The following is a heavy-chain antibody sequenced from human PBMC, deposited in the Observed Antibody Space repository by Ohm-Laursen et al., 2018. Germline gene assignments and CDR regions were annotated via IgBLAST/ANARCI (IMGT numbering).Heavy chain of an antibody. CDR3: AREIGAIAAAGLSFYYYGMDV. J-gene: IGHJ6*02. CDR1: GYTFTSYG. Sequence: ASVKVSCKASGYTFTSYGISWVRQAPGQGLEWMGWISAYNGNTNYAQKLQGRVTMTTDTSTSTAYMELRSLRSDDTAVYYCAREIGAIAAAGLSFYYYGMDVWGQGTTVTVSS. D-gene: IGHD6-13*01. V-gene: IGHV1-18*01. CDR2: ISAYNGNT.